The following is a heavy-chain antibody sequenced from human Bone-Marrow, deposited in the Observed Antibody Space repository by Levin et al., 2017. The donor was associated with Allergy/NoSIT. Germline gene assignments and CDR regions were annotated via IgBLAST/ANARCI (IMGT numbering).Heavy chain of an antibody. CDR1: GFNFNTCD. D-gene: IGHD5-12*01. CDR3: ARRDMGRRDSAYIYFDF. V-gene: IGHV3-48*02. J-gene: IGHJ4*02. Sequence: QPGGSLRLSCAASGFNFNTCDMNWVRQAPGKGLEWISYISITGGTVYYAPSVKGRFTISRDNARNSLYLQMNTLRDEDTAVYFCARRDMGRRDSAYIYFDFWGQGALVTVSA. CDR2: ISITGGTV.